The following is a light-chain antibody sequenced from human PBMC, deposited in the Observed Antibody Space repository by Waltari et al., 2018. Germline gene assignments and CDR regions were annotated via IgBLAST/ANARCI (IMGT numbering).Light chain of an antibody. CDR3: GAYDSSLSERV. V-gene: IGLV1-51*02. J-gene: IGLJ1*01. Sequence: QSVLAPPPSVSAAPGQKVTISCSGSNSNIGLHFVTCYQHLPGTPPKLLIYANDKRPSDIPDRFSGSKSGTSATLDITGLNTGDEADYYCGAYDSSLSERVFGSGTKVTVL. CDR1: NSNIGLHF. CDR2: AND.